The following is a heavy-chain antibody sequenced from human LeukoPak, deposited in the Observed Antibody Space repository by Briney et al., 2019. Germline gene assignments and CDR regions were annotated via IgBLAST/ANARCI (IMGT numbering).Heavy chain of an antibody. V-gene: IGHV3-48*03. Sequence: GGSLRLSCVASGFTFSSYAMSWVRQAPGKGLEWVSYISSSGSTIYYADSVKGRFTISRDNAKNSLYLQMNSLRAEDTAVYYCARLGYSSGWYYYYYMDVWGKGTTVTISS. CDR3: ARLGYSSGWYYYYYMDV. CDR1: GFTFSSYA. J-gene: IGHJ6*03. D-gene: IGHD6-19*01. CDR2: ISSSGSTI.